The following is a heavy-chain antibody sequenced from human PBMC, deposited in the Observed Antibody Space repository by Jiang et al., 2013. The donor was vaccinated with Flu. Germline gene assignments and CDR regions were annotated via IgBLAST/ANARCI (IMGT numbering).Heavy chain of an antibody. Sequence: GPGLVKPSETLSLTCDVSGDSIADFYCVWIRQSPVRGLEWIGYNYYRGNTNYNPSLSSRVAISVDTSKNQCSLRLTSVTAADTAVYYCAREVVPGNWIDPWGQGTLVTVSS. V-gene: IGHV4-59*03. J-gene: IGHJ5*02. CDR1: GDSIADFY. CDR2: NYYRGNT. D-gene: IGHD3-10*01. CDR3: AREVVPGNWIDP.